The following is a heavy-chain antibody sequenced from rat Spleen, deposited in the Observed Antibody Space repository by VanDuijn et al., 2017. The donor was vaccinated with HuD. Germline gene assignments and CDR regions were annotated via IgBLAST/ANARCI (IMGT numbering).Heavy chain of an antibody. D-gene: IGHD1-9*01. CDR2: ISYGDSSGHSGT. Sequence: EVQLVESDGGLVQPGKSLKLSCAASGFTFSSFAMDWVRQAPTTGLEWVATISYGDSSGHSGTNYRDSVKGRFTISRDNAKSTLSLQMDSLRSEDTATYYCARRHYGYTDYFDYWGQGVMVTVSS. CDR1: GFTFSSFA. V-gene: IGHV5-29*01. J-gene: IGHJ2*01. CDR3: ARRHYGYTDYFDY.